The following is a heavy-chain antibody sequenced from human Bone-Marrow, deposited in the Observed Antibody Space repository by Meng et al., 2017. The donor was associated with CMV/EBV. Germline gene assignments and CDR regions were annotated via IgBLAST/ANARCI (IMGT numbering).Heavy chain of an antibody. V-gene: IGHV3-15*01. Sequence: GGSLRLSCAASGFTFSNAWMSWVRQASGKGLEWVGRIKSKTEGGTTDYAAPVKGRFIISRDDSRNTLYLQMNSLKTEDTAVYYCTSLRGDTAMVTSWGQGTWVTGSS. CDR3: TSLRGDTAMVTS. D-gene: IGHD5-18*01. CDR1: GFTFSNAW. CDR2: IKSKTEGGTT. J-gene: IGHJ5*02.